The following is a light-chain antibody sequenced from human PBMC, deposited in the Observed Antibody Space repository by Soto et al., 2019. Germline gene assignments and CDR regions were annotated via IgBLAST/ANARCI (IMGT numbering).Light chain of an antibody. CDR2: EVS. CDR3: SSYAGSNLVI. CDR1: SSDVGGSDY. V-gene: IGLV2-8*01. J-gene: IGLJ2*01. Sequence: QSALTQPPSASGSPGQSVTISCTGTSSDVGGSDYVSWYQQHPGRAPKVLIYEVSKRPSGVPDRFSGSKSDNTASLTVSGLQAEDEADYYCSSYAGSNLVIFGGATKVTVL.